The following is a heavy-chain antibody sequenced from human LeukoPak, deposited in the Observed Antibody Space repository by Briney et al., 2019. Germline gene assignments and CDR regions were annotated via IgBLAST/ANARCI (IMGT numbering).Heavy chain of an antibody. V-gene: IGHV4-4*07. CDR2: IYTSEST. Sequence: SETLSPTCTVSGDSISSYYWSWIRQPAGKGLEWIGRIYTSESTNYNPSLKSRVTMSVDTSKNQFSLKLSSVTAADTAVYYCARDQYYDILTGYYISAFDMWGQGTMVTVSS. CDR3: ARDQYYDILTGYYISAFDM. CDR1: GDSISSYY. D-gene: IGHD3-9*01. J-gene: IGHJ3*02.